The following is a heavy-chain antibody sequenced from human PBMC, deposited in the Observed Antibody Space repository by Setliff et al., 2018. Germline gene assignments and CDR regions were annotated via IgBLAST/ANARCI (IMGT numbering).Heavy chain of an antibody. CDR1: GGSFSDYW. D-gene: IGHD6-13*01. CDR3: AREAVYSSSWYFYYYGMDV. CDR2: IHHSGST. V-gene: IGHV4-34*01. J-gene: IGHJ6*02. Sequence: ETLSLTCAVYGGSFSDYWWSWIRQLPGKGLEWIAEIHHSGSTNFHPSLKSRVAISVDPSKNQFSLKLSSVTAADTAMYYCAREAVYSSSWYFYYYGMDVWGQGTTVTVSS.